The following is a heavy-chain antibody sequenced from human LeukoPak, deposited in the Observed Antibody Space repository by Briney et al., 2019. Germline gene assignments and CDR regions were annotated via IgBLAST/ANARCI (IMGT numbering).Heavy chain of an antibody. CDR3: ARQHATVWLPDN. J-gene: IGHJ4*02. D-gene: IGHD5-24*01. CDR2: IYYSGST. CDR1: GDSISSSSYY. V-gene: IGHV4-39*01. Sequence: SETLSLTCTVSGDSISSSSYYWGWIRQPPGKGLDWIGNIYYSGSTYHNPSLKSRVTISADTSKNQFSLKVSSVTAADTAVYYCARQHATVWLPDNWGQGTLVTVSS.